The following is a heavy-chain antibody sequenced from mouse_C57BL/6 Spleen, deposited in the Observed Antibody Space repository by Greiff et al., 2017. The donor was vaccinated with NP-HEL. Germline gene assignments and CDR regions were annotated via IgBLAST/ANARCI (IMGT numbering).Heavy chain of an antibody. CDR2: FYPGSGSI. CDR3: ARQKKNYGLLYYFDY. V-gene: IGHV1-62-2*01. Sequence: VQLQESGAELVKPGASVKLSCKASGYTFTEYTIHWVKQRSGQGLEWIGWFYPGSGSIKYNEKFKDKATLTADKSSSTVYMELSRLTSEDSAVYFCARQKKNYGLLYYFDYWGQGTTLTVSS. D-gene: IGHD1-1*02. CDR1: GYTFTEYT. J-gene: IGHJ2*01.